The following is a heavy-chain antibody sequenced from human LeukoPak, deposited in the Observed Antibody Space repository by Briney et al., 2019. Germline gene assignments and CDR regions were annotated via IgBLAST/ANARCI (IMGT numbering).Heavy chain of an antibody. CDR1: GFTFSNYA. CDR3: AKLGQAYSSSPFDY. J-gene: IGHJ4*02. D-gene: IGHD6-6*01. V-gene: IGHV3-23*01. CDR2: IGTGGDT. Sequence: PGGSLRLSCTASGFTFSNYAMDWVRQAPGKGLEWVSVIGTGGDTYYADSVKGRFTISRDNSKNTLYLHMNILTAEDTAVYYCAKLGQAYSSSPFDYWGQGTLVTVSS.